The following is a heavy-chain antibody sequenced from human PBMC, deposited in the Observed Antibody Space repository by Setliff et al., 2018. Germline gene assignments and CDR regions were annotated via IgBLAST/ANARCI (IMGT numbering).Heavy chain of an antibody. V-gene: IGHV4-4*07. CDR3: AREDWNGNAFDI. CDR2: LYPNGNT. D-gene: IGHD1-1*01. CDR1: GGSTNNYH. Sequence: SETLSLTCTVSGGSTNNYHWTWIRQPAGKGLEWIGHLYPNGNTNYNPSLKRRVNMSADSSKNNLSLRLKYVTAADTAVYYCAREDWNGNAFDIWGPGTMVTVSS. J-gene: IGHJ3*02.